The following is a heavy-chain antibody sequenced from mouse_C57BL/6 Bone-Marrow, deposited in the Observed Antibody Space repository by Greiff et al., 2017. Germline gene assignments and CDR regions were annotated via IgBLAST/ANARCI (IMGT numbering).Heavy chain of an antibody. D-gene: IGHD1-1*01. Sequence: VQLQQSGPELVKPGASVKISCKASGYSFTDYNMNWVKQSNGKSLEWIGVINPNYGTTSYNQKFKGKATLTVDQSSSTAYMQLNSLTSEDSAVYYCARKDTTVVAKNWYFDVWGTGTTVTVSS. CDR2: INPNYGTT. V-gene: IGHV1-39*01. J-gene: IGHJ1*03. CDR3: ARKDTTVVAKNWYFDV. CDR1: GYSFTDYN.